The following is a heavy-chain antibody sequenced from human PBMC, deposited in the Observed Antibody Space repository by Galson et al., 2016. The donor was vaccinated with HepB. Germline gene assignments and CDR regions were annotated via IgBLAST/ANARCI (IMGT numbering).Heavy chain of an antibody. D-gene: IGHD3-10*01. V-gene: IGHV3-23*01. J-gene: IGHJ3*01. CDR1: GFSFSNYG. CDR3: AIQRGAYYPAGRTEDAFDA. CDR2: ITATGGST. Sequence: SLRLSCAASGFSFSNYGMSWVRQAPGKGLEWVSSITATGGSTYIADSVKGRFTISRDNSKNTLYLQMNSLRADDTAVYYCAIQRGAYYPAGRTEDAFDAWGQGTMVIVSS.